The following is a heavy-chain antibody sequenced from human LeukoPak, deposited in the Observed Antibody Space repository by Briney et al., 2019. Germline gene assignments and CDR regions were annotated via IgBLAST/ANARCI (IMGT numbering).Heavy chain of an antibody. CDR2: ISHIGST. CDR1: GASISGHY. CDR3: ARDRISINALDM. J-gene: IGHJ3*02. V-gene: IGHV4-59*11. D-gene: IGHD1-14*01. Sequence: SETLSLTRTVSGASISGHYLTWLRQPPGKGLEWIGYISHIGSTNYNPSLKSRVTISVDTSKNQFSLKLTSVTAADTAVYYCARDRISINALDMWGQGTMVTVSS.